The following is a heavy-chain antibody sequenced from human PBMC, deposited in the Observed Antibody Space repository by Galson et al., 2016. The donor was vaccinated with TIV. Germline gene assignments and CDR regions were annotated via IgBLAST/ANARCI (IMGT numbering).Heavy chain of an antibody. V-gene: IGHV1-69*13. CDR3: ARSRGYSYGYVDP. D-gene: IGHD5-18*01. J-gene: IGHJ5*02. CDR1: GGTFNSYG. Sequence: SVKVSCKASGGTFNSYGISWVRQAPGQGLQWMGGIIPVFGTTKYSRDFQGRVAVTADESTGTAYMELSGLRFDDTAVYFCARSRGYSYGYVDPWAREPWSPSPQ. CDR2: IIPVFGTT.